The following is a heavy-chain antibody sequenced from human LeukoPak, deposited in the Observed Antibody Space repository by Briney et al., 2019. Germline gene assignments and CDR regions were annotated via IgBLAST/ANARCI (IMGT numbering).Heavy chain of an antibody. Sequence: PGGSLRLSCAASGFTFNSYSMNWVRQAPGKGLDWVSSISSSSTYIYYADSVKGRFTISRDNAKNSLYLQMNSLRAEDTAVYYCARALEPSIAVIDYWGQGTLVTVSS. CDR3: ARALEPSIAVIDY. V-gene: IGHV3-21*01. CDR2: ISSSSTYI. D-gene: IGHD6-19*01. CDR1: GFTFNSYS. J-gene: IGHJ4*02.